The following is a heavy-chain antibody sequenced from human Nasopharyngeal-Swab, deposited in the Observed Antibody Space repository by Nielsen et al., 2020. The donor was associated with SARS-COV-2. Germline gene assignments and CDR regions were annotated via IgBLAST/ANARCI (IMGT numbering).Heavy chain of an antibody. D-gene: IGHD3-22*01. CDR2: IYPGDSDT. J-gene: IGHJ4*02. V-gene: IGHV5-51*01. CDR1: GYSFTSYW. CDR3: ARPTGGVAYYDSSGHPSYFDY. Sequence: GESLKISCKGSGYSFTSYWIGWVRQMPGKGLEWMGIIYPGDSDTRYSPSFQGQVTISADKSISTAYLQWSSLKASDTAMYYCARPTGGVAYYDSSGHPSYFDYWGQGTLVTVSS.